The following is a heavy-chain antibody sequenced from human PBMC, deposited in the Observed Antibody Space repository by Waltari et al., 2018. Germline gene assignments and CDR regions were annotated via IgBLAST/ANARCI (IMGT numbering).Heavy chain of an antibody. CDR3: ARAIWAAVAGTDAFDI. V-gene: IGHV1-8*03. D-gene: IGHD6-19*01. J-gene: IGHJ3*02. CDR2: MNPNSGNT. Sequence: QVQLVQSGAEVKKPGASVKVSCKASGYTFPSYDINWVRQAPGQGLEWMGWMNPNSGNTGYAQKFQGRVTITRNTSISTAYMELSSLRSEDTAVYYCARAIWAAVAGTDAFDIWGQGTMVTVSS. CDR1: GYTFPSYD.